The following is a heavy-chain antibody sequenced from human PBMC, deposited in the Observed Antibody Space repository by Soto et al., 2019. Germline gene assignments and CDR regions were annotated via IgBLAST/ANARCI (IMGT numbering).Heavy chain of an antibody. J-gene: IGHJ4*02. CDR2: FDPEDGET. CDR1: GYTLTELS. Sequence: ASVKVSCKVSGYTLTELSMHRVRQAPGKGLEWMGGFDPEDGETIYAQKFQGRVTMTEDTSTDTAYMELSSLRSEDTAVYYCATTAIVATGKDYFDYWGQGTLVTVSS. D-gene: IGHD5-12*01. V-gene: IGHV1-24*01. CDR3: ATTAIVATGKDYFDY.